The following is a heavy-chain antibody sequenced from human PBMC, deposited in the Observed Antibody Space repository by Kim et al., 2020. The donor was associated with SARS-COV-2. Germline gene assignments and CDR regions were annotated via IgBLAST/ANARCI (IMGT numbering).Heavy chain of an antibody. D-gene: IGHD3-3*01. J-gene: IGHJ6*02. CDR2: IKSKTDGGTT. Sequence: GGSLRLSCAASGFTFSNAWMSWVRQAPGKGLEWVGRIKSKTDGGTTDYAAPVKGRFTISRDDSKNTLYLQMNSLKTEDTAVYYCTTRSYDFWSGYYRDYYYYGMDVWGQGTTVTVSS. V-gene: IGHV3-15*01. CDR3: TTRSYDFWSGYYRDYYYYGMDV. CDR1: GFTFSNAW.